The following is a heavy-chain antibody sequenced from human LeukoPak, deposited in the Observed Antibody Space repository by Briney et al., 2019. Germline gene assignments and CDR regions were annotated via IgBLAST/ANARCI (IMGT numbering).Heavy chain of an antibody. Sequence: GGSLRLSCAASGFTFSSYAMSWVRQAPGKGLEWVSAISGSGGSTYYADSVKGRFTISRDNSKNTLYLQMNSLRAEDTAVYYCVREDTPATANYWGQGTLVTISS. CDR1: GFTFSSYA. CDR3: VREDTPATANY. J-gene: IGHJ4*02. V-gene: IGHV3-23*01. CDR2: ISGSGGST. D-gene: IGHD2-21*02.